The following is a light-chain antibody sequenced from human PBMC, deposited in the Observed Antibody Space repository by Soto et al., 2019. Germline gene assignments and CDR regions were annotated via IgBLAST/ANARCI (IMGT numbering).Light chain of an antibody. V-gene: IGKV3-20*01. CDR3: QQYSASPST. Sequence: EIVLTQSPGTLSLSPGERATLSCRASQSVSSSYLVWYQQKPGQALRLLIYGASSRATGIPDRFSGSGSGTDFALTISRLEPEDFAVYYCQQYSASPSTFGQGTKLEIK. CDR2: GAS. J-gene: IGKJ2*01. CDR1: QSVSSSY.